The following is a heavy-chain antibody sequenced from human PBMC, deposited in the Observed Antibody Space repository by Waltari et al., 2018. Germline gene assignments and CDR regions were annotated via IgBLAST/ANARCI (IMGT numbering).Heavy chain of an antibody. J-gene: IGHJ6*02. V-gene: IGHV4-39*01. CDR2: IYYRGST. CDR1: GGSSSSTSYY. CDR3: ARWRGSIYGMDV. Sequence: QLQLQESGPGLVKPSETLSLTCTVSGGSSSSTSYYWGWIRQLPGKRLEWIGSIYYRGSTYYNPSLKSRVTISVDTSKNQFSLKLSSVTAADTAVYYCARWRGSIYGMDVWGQGTTVTVSS. D-gene: IGHD3-3*01.